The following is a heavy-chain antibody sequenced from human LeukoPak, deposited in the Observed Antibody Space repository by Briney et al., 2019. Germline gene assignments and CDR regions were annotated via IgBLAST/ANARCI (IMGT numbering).Heavy chain of an antibody. CDR1: GGTFSSYA. CDR2: INPNSGGT. CDR3: ARSYDLDY. V-gene: IGHV1-2*02. J-gene: IGHJ4*02. Sequence: ASVKVSCKASGGTFSSYAISWVRQAPGQGLEWMGWINPNSGGTNYAQKFQGRVTMTRDTSISTAYMELSRLRSDDTAVYYCARSYDLDYWGQGTLVTVSS. D-gene: IGHD5-18*01.